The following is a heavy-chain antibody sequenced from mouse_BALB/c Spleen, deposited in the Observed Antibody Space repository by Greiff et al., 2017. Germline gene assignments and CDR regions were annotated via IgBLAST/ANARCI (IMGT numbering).Heavy chain of an antibody. J-gene: IGHJ4*01. CDR1: GFTFSSYG. D-gene: IGHD2-14*01. CDR2: ISSGGSYT. V-gene: IGHV5-6*01. CDR3: ARNYRYDGYYYAMDY. Sequence: EVKVVESGGDLVKPGGSLKLSCAASGFTFSSYGMSWVRQTPDKRLEWVATISSGGSYTYYPDSVKGRFTISRDNAKNTLYLQMSSLKSEDTAMYYCARNYRYDGYYYAMDYWGQGTSVTVSS.